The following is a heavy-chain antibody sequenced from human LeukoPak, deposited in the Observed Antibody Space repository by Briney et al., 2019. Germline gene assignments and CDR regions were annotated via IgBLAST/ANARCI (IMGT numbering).Heavy chain of an antibody. D-gene: IGHD5-18*01. Sequence: SEALSLTCTVSGGSISSYYCSWIRQPPGKGLEWIGYIYTSGSTNYNPSLNSRVTISVDTSKNQFSLKLSSVTAADTAVYYCARSSGYSYGFDYWGQGTLVTVSS. V-gene: IGHV4-4*09. CDR3: ARSSGYSYGFDY. CDR1: GGSISSYY. CDR2: IYTSGST. J-gene: IGHJ4*02.